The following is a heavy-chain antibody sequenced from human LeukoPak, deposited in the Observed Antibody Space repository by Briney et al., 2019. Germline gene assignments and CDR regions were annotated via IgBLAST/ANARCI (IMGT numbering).Heavy chain of an antibody. Sequence: SETLSLTCAVYGGSFSGCYWSWIRQPPGKGLEWIGEINHSGSTNYNPSLKSRVTISVDTSKNQFSLKLSSVTAADTAVYYCASRKALGYCSGGSCYGAAGNFDYWGQGTLVTVSS. CDR3: ASRKALGYCSGGSCYGAAGNFDY. J-gene: IGHJ4*02. CDR2: INHSGST. CDR1: GGSFSGCY. D-gene: IGHD2-15*01. V-gene: IGHV4-34*01.